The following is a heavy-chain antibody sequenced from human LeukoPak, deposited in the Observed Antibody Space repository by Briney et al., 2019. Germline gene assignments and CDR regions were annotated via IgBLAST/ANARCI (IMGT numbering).Heavy chain of an antibody. J-gene: IGHJ3*02. CDR3: ATGGGPAYCGGDCYSAFDI. CDR1: GGSISSYY. V-gene: IGHV4-59*01. D-gene: IGHD2-21*02. Sequence: PSETLSLTCTVSGGSISSYYWSWIRQPPGKGLEWIGHIYYSGSTNYNPSLKSRVTISVDTSKNQFSLKLSSVTAADTAVYYCATGGGPAYCGGDCYSAFDIWGQGTMVTVSS. CDR2: IYYSGST.